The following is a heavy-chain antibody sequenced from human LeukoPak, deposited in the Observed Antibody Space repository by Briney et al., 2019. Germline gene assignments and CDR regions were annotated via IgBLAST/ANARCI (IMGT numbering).Heavy chain of an antibody. J-gene: IGHJ4*02. CDR2: ISTSSSYI. CDR1: GFTFSDYY. D-gene: IGHD4-17*01. CDR3: ANNYGDYDY. V-gene: IGHV3-69-1*02. Sequence: PGGSLRLSCAASGFTFSDYYMTWVRQAPGKGLEWVSSISTSSSYIYYADSVKGRFTISRDNAKNSLYLQMNSLRAEDTAVYYCANNYGDYDYWGQGTLVTVSS.